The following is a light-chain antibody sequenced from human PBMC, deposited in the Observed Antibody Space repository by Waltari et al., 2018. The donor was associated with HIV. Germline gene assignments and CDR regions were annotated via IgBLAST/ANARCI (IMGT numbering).Light chain of an antibody. V-gene: IGKV3-11*01. CDR2: DTS. J-gene: IGKJ4*01. CDR1: QTISGF. Sequence: EIVLTQSPATLSLSPGERATLSCRASQTISGFLVWSQQKPGQAPRLVMYDTSTRATGIPARFSGSGSGTDFTLTISSLEPEDFAVYYCQQRKNWPLTFGGGTKLEIK. CDR3: QQRKNWPLT.